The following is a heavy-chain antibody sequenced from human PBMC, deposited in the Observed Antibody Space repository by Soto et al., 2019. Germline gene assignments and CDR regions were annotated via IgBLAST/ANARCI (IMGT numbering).Heavy chain of an antibody. V-gene: IGHV1-2*04. D-gene: IGHD4-17*01. J-gene: IGHJ4*02. CDR2: INPNSGDK. CDR3: ATGGSTVTREFDY. Sequence: QGQLVQSGTEVKKPGASVRVSCKASGYTFTGFYMHWIRQAPGQGLEWMGWINPNSGDKAYTQNFQGWVAMTGDTSISTAYMELSRLKSDDTAVYYCATGGSTVTREFDYWGQGTLVSVSS. CDR1: GYTFTGFY.